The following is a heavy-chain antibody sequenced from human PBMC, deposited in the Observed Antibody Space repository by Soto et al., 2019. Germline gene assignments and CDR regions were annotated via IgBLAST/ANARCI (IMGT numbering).Heavy chain of an antibody. D-gene: IGHD2-15*01. CDR3: ARDWVVHSDCYYYGMDV. V-gene: IGHV3-33*01. J-gene: IGHJ6*02. CDR1: GFTFSSYG. CDR2: IWYDGSNK. Sequence: QVQLVESGGGVVQPGRSLRLSCAASGFTFSSYGMHWVRQAPGKGLEWVAVIWYDGSNKYSADSVKGRFTISRDNSKNTRYLQMNSLRAEDTAVYYCARDWVVHSDCYYYGMDVWGQGTTVTVSS.